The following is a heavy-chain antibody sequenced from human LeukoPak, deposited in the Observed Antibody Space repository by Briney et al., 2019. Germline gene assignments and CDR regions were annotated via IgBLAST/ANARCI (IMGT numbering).Heavy chain of an antibody. D-gene: IGHD3-16*01. CDR3: ASSPPRGGSP. CDR2: ISTTGSTI. J-gene: IGHJ5*02. V-gene: IGHV3-48*01. Sequence: GGSLRLSCAASGFTFSTYNMNWVRQAPGKGLEWVSYISTTGSTIYYADSVKGRFTISRDNANNSLYLQMNSLRGEDTDVYYCASSPPRGGSPWGQGTLVSVSS. CDR1: GFTFSTYN.